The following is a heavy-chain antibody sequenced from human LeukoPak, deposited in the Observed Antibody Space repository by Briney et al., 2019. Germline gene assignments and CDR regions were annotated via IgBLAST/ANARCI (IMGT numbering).Heavy chain of an antibody. CDR3: ARGRGGYDTRGYYNSWLDP. D-gene: IGHD3-22*01. CDR1: GGSISGDDYS. J-gene: IGHJ5*02. V-gene: IGHV4-30-2*01. CDR2: IYHSGTT. Sequence: SETLSLTCAVSGGSISGDDYSWSWIRQPPGKGLEWIGYIYHSGTTYYNPSLKSRVTISVDRSKYQFSLKLSSVTAADTAAYYCARGRGGYDTRGYYNSWLDPWGQGTLATVSS.